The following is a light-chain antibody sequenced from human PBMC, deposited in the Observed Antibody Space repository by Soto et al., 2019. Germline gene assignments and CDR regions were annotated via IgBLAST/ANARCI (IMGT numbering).Light chain of an antibody. CDR1: QNVYNN. J-gene: IGKJ4*01. CDR2: DAS. CDR3: QQYDNWPPKFT. V-gene: IGKV3-15*01. Sequence: EIVMTQSPATLSVSPGEGATLSCKASQNVYNNLAWYQQRPGQPPRLLIYDASTRATGISARFSGSGYGTEFTLTISSLQSEDFAVYYCQQYDNWPPKFTFGGGTKVEIK.